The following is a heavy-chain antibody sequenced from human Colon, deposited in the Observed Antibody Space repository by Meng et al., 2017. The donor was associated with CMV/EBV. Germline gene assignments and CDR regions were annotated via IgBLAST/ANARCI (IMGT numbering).Heavy chain of an antibody. CDR1: GFTFSRFG. CDR2: ISHDGAKK. CDR3: ARASNSSFDP. Sequence: GESLKISCAASGFTFSRFGMHWVRQAPGKGLEWVAIISHDGAKKYYAESVKGRFTISRDNSQNTVNVHMNSLRVDDTAVYYCARASNSSFDPWGQGTLVTVSS. V-gene: IGHV3-30*19. D-gene: IGHD4-11*01. J-gene: IGHJ5*02.